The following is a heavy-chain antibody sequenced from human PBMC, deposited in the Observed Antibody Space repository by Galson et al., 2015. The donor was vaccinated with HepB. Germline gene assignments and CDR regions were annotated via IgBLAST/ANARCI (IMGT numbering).Heavy chain of an antibody. CDR2: IWYDGNKK. CDR1: GFTLSSYG. CDR3: ARGTGANVFDI. J-gene: IGHJ3*02. Sequence: SLRLSCAASGFTLSSYGMHWVRQAPGKGLEWVTLIWYDGNKKYYADSVKGRFTISRDNSKNTLYLQMNSLRAEDTAVYYCARGTGANVFDIWGQGTMVTVSS. V-gene: IGHV3-33*01. D-gene: IGHD7-27*01.